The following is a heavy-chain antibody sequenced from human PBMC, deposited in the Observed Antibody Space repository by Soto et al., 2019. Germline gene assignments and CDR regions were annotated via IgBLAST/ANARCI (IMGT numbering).Heavy chain of an antibody. J-gene: IGHJ6*02. V-gene: IGHV3-23*01. Sequence: PGGSLRLSCAASGFTFSSYAMSWVRQAPGKGLEWVSTISGSGGNAYYADSAKGRFSISRDNSKNTLRLQMNSLRADDTAVYYCAKDGASGSYPPYYYFGMDVWGQGTTVTVSS. CDR1: GFTFSSYA. D-gene: IGHD1-26*01. CDR3: AKDGASGSYPPYYYFGMDV. CDR2: ISGSGGNA.